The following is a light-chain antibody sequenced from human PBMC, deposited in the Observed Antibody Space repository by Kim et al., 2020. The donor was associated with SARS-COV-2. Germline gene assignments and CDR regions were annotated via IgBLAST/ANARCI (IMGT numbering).Light chain of an antibody. CDR2: DAD. V-gene: IGKV3-11*01. J-gene: IGKJ4*01. CDR3: QQRSNWPPT. Sequence: LSPGERATLSCRASQSVSSYLAWYQQKPGQAPRLLIYDADNRATGIPARFSGSGSGTDFTLTISSLEPEDFAVYYCQQRSNWPPTFGGGTKVDIK. CDR1: QSVSSY.